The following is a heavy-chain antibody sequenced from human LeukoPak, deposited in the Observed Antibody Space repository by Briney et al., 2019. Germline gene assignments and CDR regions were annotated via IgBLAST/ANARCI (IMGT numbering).Heavy chain of an antibody. CDR2: IYYSGST. Sequence: SETLSLTCTVSGGSISSSSYYWGWTRQPPGKGLEWIGSIYYSGSTYYNPSLKSRVTISVDTSKNQFSLKLSSVTAADTAVYYCARRSRDFWTFDYWGQGTLVTVSS. V-gene: IGHV4-39*07. J-gene: IGHJ4*02. D-gene: IGHD3/OR15-3a*01. CDR1: GGSISSSSYY. CDR3: ARRSRDFWTFDY.